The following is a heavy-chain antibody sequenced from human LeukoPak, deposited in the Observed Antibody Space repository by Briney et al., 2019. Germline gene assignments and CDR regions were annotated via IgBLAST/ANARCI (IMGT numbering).Heavy chain of an antibody. CDR3: ARGGSSWYADY. D-gene: IGHD6-13*01. J-gene: IGHJ4*02. Sequence: SETLSLTCSVSGASISTYHWSWIRQPPEKGLEWIGYIHYSGSTGYNPSLKSRVTMSVDTSNDQFSLKVSSVTAADTAVYYCARGGSSWYADYWGQGTLVTVSS. V-gene: IGHV4-59*01. CDR2: IHYSGST. CDR1: GASISTYH.